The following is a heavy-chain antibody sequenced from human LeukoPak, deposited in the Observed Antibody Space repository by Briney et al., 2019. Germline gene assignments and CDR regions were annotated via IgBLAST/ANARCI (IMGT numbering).Heavy chain of an antibody. CDR1: GGSFSGYY. J-gene: IGHJ4*02. V-gene: IGHV4-34*01. CDR3: ARLYYDSSGYYQICYFDY. CDR2: INHSGST. Sequence: SETLSLTCAVYGGSFSGYYWSWIRQPPGKGLEWIGEINHSGSTNYNPSLKSRVTISVDTSKNQFSLNLSSVTAADTAVYYCARLYYDSSGYYQICYFDYWGRGTLVTVSS. D-gene: IGHD3-22*01.